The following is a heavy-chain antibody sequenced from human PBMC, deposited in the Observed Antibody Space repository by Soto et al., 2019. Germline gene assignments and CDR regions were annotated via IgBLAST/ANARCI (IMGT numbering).Heavy chain of an antibody. CDR2: IYPGDSDT. V-gene: IGHV5-51*01. Sequence: GESLKISCKGSGYSFTSYWIGWVLQIPWKGLEWMGIIYPGDSDTRYSPSFQGQVTISADKSISTAYLQWSSLKASDTAMYYCARYGSGTSFNNYYYYYYMDVWGKGTTVTVSS. D-gene: IGHD3-10*01. CDR1: GYSFTSYW. J-gene: IGHJ6*03. CDR3: ARYGSGTSFNNYYYYYYMDV.